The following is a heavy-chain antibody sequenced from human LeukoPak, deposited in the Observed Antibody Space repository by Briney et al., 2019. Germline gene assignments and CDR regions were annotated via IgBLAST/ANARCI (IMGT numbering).Heavy chain of an antibody. Sequence: SETLSLTCAVYGGSFSGYYWSWIRQPPGEGLEWIGEINHSGSTNYNPSLKSRVTISVDTSKNQFSLKLSSVTAADTAVYYCARVIVGATKWFDPWGQGTLVTVSS. V-gene: IGHV4-34*01. CDR3: ARVIVGATKWFDP. D-gene: IGHD1-26*01. J-gene: IGHJ5*02. CDR2: INHSGST. CDR1: GGSFSGYY.